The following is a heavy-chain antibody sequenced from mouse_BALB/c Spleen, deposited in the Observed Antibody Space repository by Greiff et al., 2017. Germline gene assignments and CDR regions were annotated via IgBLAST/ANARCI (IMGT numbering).Heavy chain of an antibody. CDR3: ARANWDDAMDY. V-gene: IGHV3-2*02. J-gene: IGHJ4*01. CDR2: ISYSGST. Sequence: EVQLQQSGPGLVKPSQSLSLTCTVTGYSITSDYAWNRIRQFPGNKLEWMGYISYSGSTSYNPSLKSRISITRDTSKNQFFLQLNSVTTEDTATYYCARANWDDAMDYWGQGTSVTVSS. CDR1: GYSITSDYA. D-gene: IGHD4-1*02.